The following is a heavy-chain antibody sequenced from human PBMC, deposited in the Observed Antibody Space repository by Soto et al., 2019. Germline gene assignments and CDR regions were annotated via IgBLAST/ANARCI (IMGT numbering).Heavy chain of an antibody. CDR2: IIPIFGTA. V-gene: IGHV1-69*13. CDR1: GGTFSSYA. Sequence: SVKVSCKASGGTFSSYAISWVRQAPGQGLEWMGGIIPIFGTANYAQKFQGRVTVTADESTSTAYMELSSLRSEDTAVYYCARGCLKRTPGGGWFDPWGQGTLVTVSS. CDR3: ARGCLKRTPGGGWFDP. J-gene: IGHJ5*02. D-gene: IGHD3-16*01.